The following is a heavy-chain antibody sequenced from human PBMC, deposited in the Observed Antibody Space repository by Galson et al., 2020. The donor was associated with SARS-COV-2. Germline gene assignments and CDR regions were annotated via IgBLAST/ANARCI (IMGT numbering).Heavy chain of an antibody. J-gene: IGHJ6*02. CDR3: ARVFYDISGPYYYYGMDV. CDR1: GGTFSSYA. Sequence: SVKVSCKASGGTFSSYAISWVRQAPGQGLEWMGGIIPIFGTANYAQKFQGRVTITADESTSTAYMELSSLRSEDTAVYYCARVFYDISGPYYYYGMDVWGQGTTVTVSS. V-gene: IGHV1-69*13. CDR2: IIPIFGTA. D-gene: IGHD3-9*01.